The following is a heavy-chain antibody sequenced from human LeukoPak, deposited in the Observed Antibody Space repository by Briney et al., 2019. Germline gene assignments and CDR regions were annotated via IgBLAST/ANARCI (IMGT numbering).Heavy chain of an antibody. CDR3: ARDLRWLQTFDH. Sequence: TGSSLTLSCAACGFNFRDYAMHWLRQAPGKGLEWVAVISFDGSNKYYADCVKGLFTIFRDNSRNTLYLQMNRLTAEDTAVYFCARDLRWLQTFDHWGQGTLVTVSS. D-gene: IGHD5-24*01. V-gene: IGHV3-30-3*01. CDR1: GFNFRDYA. J-gene: IGHJ4*02. CDR2: ISFDGSNK.